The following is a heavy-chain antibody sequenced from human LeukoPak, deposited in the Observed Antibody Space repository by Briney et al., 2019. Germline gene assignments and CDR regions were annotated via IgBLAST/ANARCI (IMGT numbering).Heavy chain of an antibody. CDR1: GASISTYF. CDR3: ARGGSGSYRRPFDY. D-gene: IGHD1-26*01. Sequence: SETLSLTCTVSGASISTYFWSWIRQPPGKGLEWIGYIYYSGSTNYNPSLQSRVTISVDTSKSQFSLKLSSVTAVDTAVYYCARGGSGSYRRPFDYWGQGTLVTVSS. CDR2: IYYSGST. J-gene: IGHJ4*02. V-gene: IGHV4-59*01.